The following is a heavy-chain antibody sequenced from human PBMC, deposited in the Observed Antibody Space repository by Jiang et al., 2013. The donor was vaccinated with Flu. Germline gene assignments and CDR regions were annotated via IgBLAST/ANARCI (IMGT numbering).Heavy chain of an antibody. CDR1: GDSVSRNTAA. Sequence: LSLTCGISGDSVSRNTAAWNWVRQSPSRGLEWLGRTYYRSKWYNDYAVSVKSRITINPDTSKNQFSLQLNSVTPEDTAVYYCASAVRGTTGSFAYWGQGSLVTVSS. CDR3: ASAVRGTTGSFAY. J-gene: IGHJ4*02. V-gene: IGHV6-1*01. D-gene: IGHD1-7*01. CDR2: TYYRSKWYN.